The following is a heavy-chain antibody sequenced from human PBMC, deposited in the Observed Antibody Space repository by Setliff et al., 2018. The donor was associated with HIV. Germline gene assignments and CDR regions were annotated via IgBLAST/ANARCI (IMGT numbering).Heavy chain of an antibody. CDR1: GGSISSSDW. CDR2: IHHSGST. V-gene: IGHV4-4*02. D-gene: IGHD5-18*01. CDR3: AREKRYSYGSDWFDP. J-gene: IGHJ5*02. Sequence: SKTLSLTCAVSGGSISSSDWWSWVRQPPGKGLEWIGEIHHSGSTNYNPSLKSRVTISVDKSKNQFSLKLSSVTAADTAVYYCAREKRYSYGSDWFDPWGQGTPVTVSS.